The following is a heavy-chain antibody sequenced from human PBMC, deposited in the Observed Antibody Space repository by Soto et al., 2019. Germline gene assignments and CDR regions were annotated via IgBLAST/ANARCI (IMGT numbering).Heavy chain of an antibody. D-gene: IGHD2-2*01. V-gene: IGHV4-31*03. CDR1: GGSISSGGYY. J-gene: IGHJ5*02. Sequence: SETLSLTCTVSGGSISSGGYYWSWIRQHPGKGLEWIGYIYYSGSTYYNPSLKSRVTISVDTSKNQFSLKLSSVTAADTAVYYCARFGTSSGWFDPWGQGTLVTVSS. CDR2: IYYSGST. CDR3: ARFGTSSGWFDP.